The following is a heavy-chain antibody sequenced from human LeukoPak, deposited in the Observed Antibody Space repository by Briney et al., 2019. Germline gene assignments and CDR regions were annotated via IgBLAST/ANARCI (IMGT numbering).Heavy chain of an antibody. D-gene: IGHD5-18*01. CDR2: IYWDDDK. J-gene: IGHJ4*02. V-gene: IGHV2-5*02. CDR1: GFSLSTSGVG. CDR3: AHVDTAMVSDYFDY. Sequence: SGPTLVKPTQTLTPTCTFSGFSLSTSGVGVGWIRQPPGKALEWLALIYWDDDKRYSPSLKSRLTITKDTSKNQVVLTMTNMDPVDTATYYCAHVDTAMVSDYFDYWGQGTLVTVSS.